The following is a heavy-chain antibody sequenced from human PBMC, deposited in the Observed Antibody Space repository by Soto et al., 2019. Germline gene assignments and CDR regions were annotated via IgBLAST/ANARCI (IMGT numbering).Heavy chain of an antibody. V-gene: IGHV1-2*02. CDR1: GYTFTDYY. Sequence: VASVKVSCKASGYTFTDYYMHWVQQAPGQGLEWMGWINPKTGGTNYVQKFQGRVTMTRDTSITTAYMELSRLRSDFTAVYYCARDVVGSDYFDSWGQGTLVTVPQ. D-gene: IGHD1-26*01. CDR3: ARDVVGSDYFDS. J-gene: IGHJ4*02. CDR2: INPKTGGT.